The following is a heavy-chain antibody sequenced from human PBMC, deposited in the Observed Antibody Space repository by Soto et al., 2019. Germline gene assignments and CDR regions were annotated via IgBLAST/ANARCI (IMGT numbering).Heavy chain of an antibody. CDR2: ISSSSSYI. CDR1: GFTFSSYS. Sequence: GGSLRLSCAASGFTFSSYSMNWVRQAPGKGLEWVSSISSSSSYIYYADSVKGRFTISRDNAKNSLYLQMNSLRAEDTAVYYCARDLFWLYFSGGSCYAQNYYFDYWGQGTLVTVS. D-gene: IGHD2-15*01. V-gene: IGHV3-21*01. CDR3: ARDLFWLYFSGGSCYAQNYYFDY. J-gene: IGHJ4*02.